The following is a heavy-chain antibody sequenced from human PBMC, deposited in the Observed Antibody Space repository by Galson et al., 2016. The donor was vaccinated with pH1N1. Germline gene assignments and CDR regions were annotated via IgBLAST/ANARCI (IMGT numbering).Heavy chain of an antibody. CDR1: GYTLSRYY. J-gene: IGHJ4*02. Sequence: SVKVSCKASGYTLSRYYMHWLRQAPGQGLEWMGIIDPSSGSTTYAQKFQGRVTMTHDTATNTVYMEVSSLRSDDTAVYYCARGYYFDYWAQDTLVAVSS. CDR2: IDPSSGST. V-gene: IGHV1-46*03. CDR3: ARGYYFDY.